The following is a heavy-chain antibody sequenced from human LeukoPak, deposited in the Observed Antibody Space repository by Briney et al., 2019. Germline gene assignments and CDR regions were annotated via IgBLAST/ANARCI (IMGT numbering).Heavy chain of an antibody. V-gene: IGHV3-9*01. Sequence: GGSLRLSCAASGFTFSSYSMNWVRQAPGKGLEWVSGISWNSGSIGYADSVKGRFTISRDNAKNSLYLQMNSLRAEDTALYYCARGGYGSGSYYYYYGMDVWGQGTTVTVSS. D-gene: IGHD3-10*01. CDR3: ARGGYGSGSYYYYYGMDV. CDR1: GFTFSSYS. CDR2: ISWNSGSI. J-gene: IGHJ6*02.